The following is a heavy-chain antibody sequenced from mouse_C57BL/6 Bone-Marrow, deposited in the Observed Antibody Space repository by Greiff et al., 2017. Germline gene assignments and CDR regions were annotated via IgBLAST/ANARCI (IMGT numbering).Heavy chain of an antibody. CDR2: INPYNGGT. D-gene: IGHD2-4*01. V-gene: IGHV1-19*01. CDR3: ARYDYEGYFDV. Sequence: EVKLQQSGPVLVKPGASVKMSCKASGYTFTDYYMNWVKQSHGKSLEWIGVINPYNGGTSYNQKFKGKATLTVDKSSRTAYMVLYSLSSEDSAVYYCARYDYEGYFDVWGTGTTVTVSS. J-gene: IGHJ1*03. CDR1: GYTFTDYY.